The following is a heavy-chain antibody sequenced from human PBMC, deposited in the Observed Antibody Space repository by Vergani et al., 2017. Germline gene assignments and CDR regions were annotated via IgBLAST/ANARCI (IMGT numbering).Heavy chain of an antibody. Sequence: EVQLLDSGGGLVQPGGSLRLSCEASGFSFPGYAMSWVRQAPGKGLEWVSSGSGSSATPYYADSVKGRFIISRDNSKNTLHLHMNSLRADDTSVYYCTKGSRGYTGYFFDYWGQGTLATVSS. J-gene: IGHJ4*02. D-gene: IGHD5-12*01. CDR2: GSGSSATP. CDR3: TKGSRGYTGYFFDY. V-gene: IGHV3-23*01. CDR1: GFSFPGYA.